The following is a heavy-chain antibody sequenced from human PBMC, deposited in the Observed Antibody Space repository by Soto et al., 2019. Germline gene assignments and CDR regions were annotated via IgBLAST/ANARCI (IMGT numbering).Heavy chain of an antibody. Sequence: SETLSLTCTVSGASISTYYWSWIRQPAGKGLEWIGRIKTTGSTNYNPSLKSRVTISVDTSKNQFSLKLTSVTAADTAIYYCARGYYDSNGQSNTFDIWGQGTKVTVSS. CDR3: ARGYYDSNGQSNTFDI. D-gene: IGHD3-22*01. CDR2: IKTTGST. CDR1: GASISTYY. V-gene: IGHV4-4*07. J-gene: IGHJ3*02.